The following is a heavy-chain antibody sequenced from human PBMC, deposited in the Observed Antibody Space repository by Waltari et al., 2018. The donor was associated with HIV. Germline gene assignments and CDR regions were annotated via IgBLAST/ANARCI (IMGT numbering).Heavy chain of an antibody. CDR1: GFTFDDYE. CDR2: ISGSGRTL. V-gene: IGHV3-48*03. CDR3: ARDLFIVGRNSGAFDY. Sequence: EVQLVDSGGGLVQPGGSLRLSCAASGFTFDDYEMNWVRQAPGKALEWISYISGSGRTLYDADSVKGRFTISRDNAKNSLYLEMNSLRAEDTAVYYCARDLFIVGRNSGAFDYWGQGTLVTVSS. J-gene: IGHJ4*02. D-gene: IGHD1-26*01.